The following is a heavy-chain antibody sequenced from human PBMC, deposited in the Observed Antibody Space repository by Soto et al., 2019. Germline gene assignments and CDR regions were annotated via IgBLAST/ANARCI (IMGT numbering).Heavy chain of an antibody. Sequence: SETLSLTCTVSGGSISSYYWSWIRQPPGKGLEWIGYIYYSGSTNYNPSLKSRVTISVDTSKNQFSLKLSSVTAADTAVYYCAREREYDILTGALDYWGQGTLVTVSS. CDR2: IYYSGST. CDR1: GGSISSYY. J-gene: IGHJ4*02. V-gene: IGHV4-59*12. D-gene: IGHD3-9*01. CDR3: AREREYDILTGALDY.